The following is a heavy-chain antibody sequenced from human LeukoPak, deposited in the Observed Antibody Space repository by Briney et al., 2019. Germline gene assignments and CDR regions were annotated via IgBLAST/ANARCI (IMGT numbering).Heavy chain of an antibody. CDR1: GGSPRGYY. CDR3: ARLLTGTNDY. J-gene: IGHJ4*02. D-gene: IGHD1-20*01. CDR2: INHSGST. Sequence: SETPSLTCAVYGGSPRGYYWCWVRPPPGTGRGWIGEINHSGSTNYNPSLKSRVTISVDTSKNQFSLKLSSVTAADTAVYYCARLLTGTNDYWGQGTLVTVSS. V-gene: IGHV4-34*01.